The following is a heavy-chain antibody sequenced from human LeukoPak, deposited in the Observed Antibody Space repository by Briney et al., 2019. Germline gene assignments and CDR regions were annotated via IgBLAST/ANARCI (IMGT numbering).Heavy chain of an antibody. D-gene: IGHD6-19*01. Sequence: GGSLRLSCAASGFTFNNAWMSWVRQAPGKGLEWVGRIKSKTGGGTTDYAAPVKGRSTISRDDSKNTQYLQMNSLKTEDTAMYYCTTYNSGWFWGQGTLVTVSS. CDR1: GFTFNNAW. CDR3: TTYNSGWF. CDR2: IKSKTGGGTT. V-gene: IGHV3-15*01. J-gene: IGHJ4*02.